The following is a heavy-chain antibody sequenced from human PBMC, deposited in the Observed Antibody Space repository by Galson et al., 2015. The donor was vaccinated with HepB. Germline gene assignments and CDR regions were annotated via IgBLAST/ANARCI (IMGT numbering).Heavy chain of an antibody. J-gene: IGHJ3*02. V-gene: IGHV1-2*04. CDR1: GYTFTDYY. CDR3: ARVRFGPGAFDI. D-gene: IGHD3-10*01. Sequence: SVKVSCKASGYTFTDYYIHWVRQVPGQGLEWMGWINPISGGTNSAQNFQVWVTMTRDTSITTAYMELSRLRSDDTAVYYCARVRFGPGAFDIWGQGTMVTVSS. CDR2: INPISGGT.